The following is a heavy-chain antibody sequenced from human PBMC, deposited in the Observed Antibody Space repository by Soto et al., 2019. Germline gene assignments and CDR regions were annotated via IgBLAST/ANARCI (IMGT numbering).Heavy chain of an antibody. D-gene: IGHD5-12*01. CDR1: GDSVSTNSAT. V-gene: IGHV6-1*01. CDR2: TYYRSKWYN. Sequence: PSQTLSLTCAISGDSVSTNSATWDWIRQSPSRGLEWLGRTYYRSKWYNDYAVSVKGRITINPDTSNNQLSLQLNSVTPDDTAIYFCAREGNLGRWLQPLDFWGQGTLVTVSS. J-gene: IGHJ4*02. CDR3: AREGNLGRWLQPLDF.